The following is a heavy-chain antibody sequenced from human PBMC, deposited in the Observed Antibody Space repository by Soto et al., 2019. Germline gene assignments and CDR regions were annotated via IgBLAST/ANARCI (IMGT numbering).Heavy chain of an antibody. V-gene: IGHV4-34*01. CDR2: VNHNGRN. J-gene: IGHJ6*02. CDR3: ASWASGSHYSNYYYYGMDV. Sequence: SETLSLTCAVYGGSFSGYFWNWIRQTPGKGLEWIGKVNHNGRNNYNPSLKSRVTISLDMSKNQISLKLTSVTAADTAVYYCASWASGSHYSNYYYYGMDVWGQGTTVTVSS. CDR1: GGSFSGYF. D-gene: IGHD1-26*01.